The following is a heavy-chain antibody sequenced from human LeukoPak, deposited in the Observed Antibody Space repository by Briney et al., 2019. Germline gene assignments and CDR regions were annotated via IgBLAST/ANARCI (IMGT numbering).Heavy chain of an antibody. Sequence: SETLSLSCTVSGGSISSSSYYWGWIRQPPGKGLEWSRSIYYSGGTYYNTFLKSRATISVETTKNPFSLRLSSVTAAATAVYYCARVDYGDYLNWFDPWGQGTLVTVSS. CDR2: IYYSGGT. CDR3: ARVDYGDYLNWFDP. V-gene: IGHV4-39*01. J-gene: IGHJ5*02. CDR1: GGSISSSSYY. D-gene: IGHD4-17*01.